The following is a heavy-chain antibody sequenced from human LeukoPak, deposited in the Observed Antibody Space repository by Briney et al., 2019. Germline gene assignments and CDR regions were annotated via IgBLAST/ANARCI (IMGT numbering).Heavy chain of an antibody. Sequence: SETLSLTCTVSGGSISSSSYYWGWIRQPPGKGLEWIGSIYYSGSTYYNPSLKSRVTISVDTSKNQFSLKLSSVTAADTAVYYCACIVVVVAATPVGYFDYWGQGTLVTVSS. V-gene: IGHV4-39*01. J-gene: IGHJ4*02. CDR1: GGSISSSSYY. D-gene: IGHD2-15*01. CDR2: IYYSGST. CDR3: ACIVVVVAATPVGYFDY.